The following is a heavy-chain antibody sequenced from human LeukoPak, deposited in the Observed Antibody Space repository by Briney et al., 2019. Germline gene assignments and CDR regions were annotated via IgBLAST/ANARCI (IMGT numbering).Heavy chain of an antibody. D-gene: IGHD2-15*01. CDR3: ARSRAATRTRAFDY. CDR2: INHSGST. CDR1: GGSFSGYY. V-gene: IGHV4-34*01. J-gene: IGHJ4*02. Sequence: PSETLSLTCAVYGGSFSGYYWSWIRQPPGKGLEWIGEINHSGSTNYNPSLKSRVTISVDASKNQFSLKLSSVTAADTAVYYCARSRAATRTRAFDYWGQGTLVTVSS.